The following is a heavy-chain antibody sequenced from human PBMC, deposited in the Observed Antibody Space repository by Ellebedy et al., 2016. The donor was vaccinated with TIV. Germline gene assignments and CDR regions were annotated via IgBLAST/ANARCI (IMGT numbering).Heavy chain of an antibody. J-gene: IGHJ5*02. D-gene: IGHD3-22*01. CDR1: GYTFTSSD. V-gene: IGHV1-8*01. CDR2: MNPVSGNS. Sequence: AASVKVSCKASGYTFTSSDINWVRQAAGQGLEWMGWMNPVSGNSNSVEKFRGRVTMTMNTSITTAYMELSSLGSEDTAVYYCVRALYYDSGDIRSFWLDPWGQGTLVTVSS. CDR3: VRALYYDSGDIRSFWLDP.